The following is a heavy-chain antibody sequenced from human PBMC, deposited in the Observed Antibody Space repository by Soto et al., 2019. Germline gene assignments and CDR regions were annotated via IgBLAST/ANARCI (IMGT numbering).Heavy chain of an antibody. V-gene: IGHV4-31*03. CDR1: GGSIRNGGYY. D-gene: IGHD3-22*01. J-gene: IGHJ4*02. CDR3: ARENYDSIGWLDH. CDR2: IYYSGST. Sequence: QERLQESGPGLVKPSQTLSLTCTVSGGSIRNGGYYWTWIRQHPGKGLEWIGYIYYSGSTYYNPSLKSRVTFSXDXTKNQFSLKLSSVTAADTAVYYCARENYDSIGWLDHWGQGTLVTVSS.